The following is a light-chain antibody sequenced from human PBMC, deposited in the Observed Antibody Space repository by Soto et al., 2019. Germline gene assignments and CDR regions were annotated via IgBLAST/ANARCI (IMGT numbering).Light chain of an antibody. V-gene: IGKV1-16*02. CDR3: HQYHSYPLT. J-gene: IGKJ4*01. CDR1: QGINNH. Sequence: DIQMTQSPSSLSASVGDRVTITCRASQGINNHVAWFQQKPGKAPKSLIYDASSLQSGVPSKFSGSGSGTDFTLTSSSLQPEGLATYYCHQYHSYPLTFAGGTKVEIK. CDR2: DAS.